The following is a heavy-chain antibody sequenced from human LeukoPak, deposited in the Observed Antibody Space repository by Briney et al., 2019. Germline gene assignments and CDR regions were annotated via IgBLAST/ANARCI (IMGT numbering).Heavy chain of an antibody. Sequence: GGSLRLSCAASGFTFSNYWMTWVRQAPGKGLEWVASIKQDGSDKYHVDSVKGRFTISRDNAENSLYLQMNGLRAGDTAVYYCARDVDYWGQGTLVTVSS. J-gene: IGHJ4*02. CDR3: ARDVDY. CDR1: GFTFSNYW. CDR2: IKQDGSDK. V-gene: IGHV3-7*01.